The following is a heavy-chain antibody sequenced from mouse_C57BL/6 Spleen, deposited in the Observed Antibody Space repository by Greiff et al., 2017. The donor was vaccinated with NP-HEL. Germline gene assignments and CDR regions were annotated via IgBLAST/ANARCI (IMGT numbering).Heavy chain of an antibody. D-gene: IGHD1-1*01. CDR2: IDPEDGET. J-gene: IGHJ4*01. Sequence: VQLKQSGAELVKPGASVKLSCTASGFNIKDYYMHWVKQRTEQGLEWIGRIDPEDGETKYAPKFQGKATITADTSSNTAYLQLSSLTSEDTAVYYCARGYTTVVATPYAMDYWGQGTSVTVSS. CDR3: ARGYTTVVATPYAMDY. V-gene: IGHV14-2*01. CDR1: GFNIKDYY.